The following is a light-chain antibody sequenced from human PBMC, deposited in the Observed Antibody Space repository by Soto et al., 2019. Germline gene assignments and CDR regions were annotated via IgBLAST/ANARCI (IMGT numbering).Light chain of an antibody. CDR2: GAS. J-gene: IGKJ1*01. CDR3: QQYNNWPPGT. V-gene: IGKV3-15*01. Sequence: EIVMTQSPATLSVSPGERATLSCRASQSVSSNLAWYQQKPGQAPRLLIYGASTRATGIPARFSGSGSGTEFTLTISSLQSEDFAVYYGQQYNNWPPGTFGQGTKV. CDR1: QSVSSN.